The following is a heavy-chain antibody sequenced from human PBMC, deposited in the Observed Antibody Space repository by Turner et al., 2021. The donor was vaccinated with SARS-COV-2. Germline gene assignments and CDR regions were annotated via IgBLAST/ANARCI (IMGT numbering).Heavy chain of an antibody. CDR1: GMC. D-gene: IGHD3-10*01. CDR3: ARNRILLRRGSLFYYYGMDV. V-gene: IGHV2-70*01. J-gene: IGHJ6*02. Sequence: GMCVSWIRQPPGKALEWLALIDWDDNKYYSTSLKTRLTISKDTSKNQVVLTMTNMDPVDTATYYCARNRILLRRGSLFYYYGMDVWGQGTTVSVSS. CDR2: IDWDDNK.